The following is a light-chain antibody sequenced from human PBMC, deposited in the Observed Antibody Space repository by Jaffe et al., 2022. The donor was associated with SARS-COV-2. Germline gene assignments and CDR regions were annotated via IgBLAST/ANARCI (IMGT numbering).Light chain of an antibody. CDR3: AAWDNSLNLVA. Sequence: QSVLTQPPSASENPGQRVTISCSGSPSNIGNNPVNWFRQLPGTAPKLLVDGDNQRPSGVPDRFSASKSGTSASLAISGLQSEDEADYYCAAWDNSLNLVAFGGGTKVTVL. CDR1: PSNIGNNP. V-gene: IGLV1-44*01. CDR2: GDN. J-gene: IGLJ2*01.